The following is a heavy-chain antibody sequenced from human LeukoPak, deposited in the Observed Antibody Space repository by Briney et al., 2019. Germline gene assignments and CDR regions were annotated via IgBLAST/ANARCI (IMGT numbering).Heavy chain of an antibody. CDR1: GYTFTSYD. D-gene: IGHD3-22*01. Sequence: GASVTVSCKASGYTFTSYDINWVRQAAGQGLEWMGWMNPNSGNTGYAQKFQGRVTMTRNTSISTAYMELSSLRSEDTAVYYCARVGHYYDSSGYYHVFDYWGQGTLVTVSS. CDR2: MNPNSGNT. J-gene: IGHJ4*02. V-gene: IGHV1-8*01. CDR3: ARVGHYYDSSGYYHVFDY.